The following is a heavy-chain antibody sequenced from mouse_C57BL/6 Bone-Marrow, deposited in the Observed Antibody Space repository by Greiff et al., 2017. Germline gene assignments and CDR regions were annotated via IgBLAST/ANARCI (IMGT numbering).Heavy chain of an antibody. J-gene: IGHJ4*01. V-gene: IGHV5-16*01. Sequence: VQLKESEGGLVQPGSSMKLSCTASGFTFSDYYMAWVRQVPEKGLEWVANINYDGSSTYYLDSLKSRFIISRDNAKNILYLQMSSLKSEDTATYYCARDGSSYEGAMDYWGQGTSVTVSS. D-gene: IGHD1-1*01. CDR1: GFTFSDYY. CDR2: INYDGSST. CDR3: ARDGSSYEGAMDY.